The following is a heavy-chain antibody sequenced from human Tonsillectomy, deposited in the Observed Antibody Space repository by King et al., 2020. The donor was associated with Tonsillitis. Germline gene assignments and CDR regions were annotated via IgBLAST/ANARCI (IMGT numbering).Heavy chain of an antibody. J-gene: IGHJ4*02. CDR2: ISSSCSYI. V-gene: IGHV3-11*06. D-gene: IGHD7-27*01. CDR3: ARDAPIHPWGYPDY. CDR1: GFTFSDYY. Sequence: VQLVESGGGLVKPGGSLRLSCAASGFTFSDYYMSWIRQAPGKGLEWVSYISSSCSYINYAYSVKGLFTISRDNAKNSLYLQMNSLRAEDTAVYYCARDAPIHPWGYPDYWGQGTLVTVSS.